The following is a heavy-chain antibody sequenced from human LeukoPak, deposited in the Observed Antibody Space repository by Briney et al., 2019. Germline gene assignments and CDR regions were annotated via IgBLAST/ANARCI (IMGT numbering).Heavy chain of an antibody. D-gene: IGHD4-11*01. CDR3: ARDDSNYVTFDY. V-gene: IGHV1-2*06. J-gene: IGHJ4*02. Sequence: ASVKVSCKASGYTFTGYYMHWVRQAPGQGLEWMGRINPNSGGTNYAQKFQGRVTMTRDTSISTAYMELSRLRSDDTAVYYCARDDSNYVTFDYWGQGTLVTVSS. CDR2: INPNSGGT. CDR1: GYTFTGYY.